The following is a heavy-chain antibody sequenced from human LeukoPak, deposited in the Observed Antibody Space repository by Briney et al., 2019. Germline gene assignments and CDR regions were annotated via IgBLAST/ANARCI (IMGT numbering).Heavy chain of an antibody. CDR2: IKTKTEGETT. D-gene: IGHD3-3*01. Sequence: PGGSLRLSCVASGFSFSRAWMSWVRQAPGKGLEWVGHIKTKTEGETTGYAAHVKGRFTISRNDSKNTLYLQMDSLKAEDTAVYYCTTGISISGVVVDPWGQGTLVTVSS. V-gene: IGHV3-15*01. CDR3: TTGISISGVVVDP. CDR1: GFSFSRAW. J-gene: IGHJ5*02.